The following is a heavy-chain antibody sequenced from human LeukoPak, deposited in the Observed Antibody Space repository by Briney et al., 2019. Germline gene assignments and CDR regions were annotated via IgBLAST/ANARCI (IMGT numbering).Heavy chain of an antibody. Sequence: GASVKVSCKASGGTFSSYAISWVRQAPGQGLEWMGGITPILGTANYAQKFQGRVTITTDESTSTAYMELSSLRSEDTAVYYCARKTNEYGSGSLPWGNWFDPWGQGTLVTVSS. CDR3: ARKTNEYGSGSLPWGNWFDP. V-gene: IGHV1-69*05. J-gene: IGHJ5*02. D-gene: IGHD3-10*01. CDR2: ITPILGTA. CDR1: GGTFSSYA.